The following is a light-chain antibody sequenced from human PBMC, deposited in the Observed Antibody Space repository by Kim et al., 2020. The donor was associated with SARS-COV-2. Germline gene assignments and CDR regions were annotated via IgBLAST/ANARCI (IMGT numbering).Light chain of an antibody. CDR2: GTS. Sequence: ASVGDRVTITCRASQGIGNYLAWLQQKPGKAPKSLIYGTSNLQSGVPSRFSGSGSGTDFTLTIISLQPEDFATYYCLQHKSYPFTFGHGTRLEIK. CDR3: LQHKSYPFT. V-gene: IGKV1-16*01. CDR1: QGIGNY. J-gene: IGKJ5*01.